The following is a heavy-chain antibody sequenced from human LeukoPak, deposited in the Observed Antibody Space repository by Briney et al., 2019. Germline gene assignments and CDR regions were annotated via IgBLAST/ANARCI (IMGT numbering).Heavy chain of an antibody. Sequence: SETLSLTCTVSGGSISSYYWSWLRQPAGKGLEWIGRIYTSGSTNYNPSLKSRATMSVDTSKNQFSLKLSSVTAADTAVYYCARSTVVNNLDYWGQGTLVTVSS. D-gene: IGHD2-21*01. V-gene: IGHV4-4*07. CDR2: IYTSGST. J-gene: IGHJ4*02. CDR3: ARSTVVNNLDY. CDR1: GGSISSYY.